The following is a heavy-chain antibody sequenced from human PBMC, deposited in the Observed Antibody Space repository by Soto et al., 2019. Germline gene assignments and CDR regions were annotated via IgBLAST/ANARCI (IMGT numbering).Heavy chain of an antibody. CDR2: IKQDGSEQ. CDR3: AREAV. CDR1: GFTFSGYW. V-gene: IGHV3-7*05. Sequence: GGSLRLSCAASGFTFSGYWMRWVRQAPGKGLEWVANIKQDGSEQFYVDSVKGRFTISRDNAKNSLYLQMNSLRAEDTAVYYCAREAVWGQGTTVTVSS. J-gene: IGHJ6*02.